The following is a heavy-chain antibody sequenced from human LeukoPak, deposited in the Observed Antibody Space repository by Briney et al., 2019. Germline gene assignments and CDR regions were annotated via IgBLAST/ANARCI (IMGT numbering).Heavy chain of an antibody. J-gene: IGHJ4*02. V-gene: IGHV3-20*04. D-gene: IGHD3-22*01. Sequence: PGGSLRLSCAASGFTFDDYGMSWVRQAPGKGLEWVSGINWNGGSTGYADSVKGRFTISRDNAKNSLYLQMNSLRAEDTALYYCARASSSGYYYDYFDYWGKEPLFTVSS. CDR3: ARASSSGYYYDYFDY. CDR1: GFTFDDYG. CDR2: INWNGGST.